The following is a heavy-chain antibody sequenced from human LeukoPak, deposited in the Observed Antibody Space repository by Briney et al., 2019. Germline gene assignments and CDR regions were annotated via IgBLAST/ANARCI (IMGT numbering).Heavy chain of an antibody. CDR2: IFHSGNT. D-gene: IGHD1-1*01. CDR1: NHSIIETDD. J-gene: IGHJ4*02. CDR3: VRVLDSGNSWYFFDL. Sequence: ASQTLSLTCLVSNHSIIETDDRGWIRQTPGKGLDWMGNIFHSGNTLHTPSPRSRVTISLGRSKVHFSLTMPSVAAADTDVYHCVRVLDSGNSWYFFDLWGQGIRVVVS. V-gene: IGHV4-38-2*02.